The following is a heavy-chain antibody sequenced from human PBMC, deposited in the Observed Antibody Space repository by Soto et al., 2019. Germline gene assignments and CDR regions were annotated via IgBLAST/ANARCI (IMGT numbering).Heavy chain of an antibody. D-gene: IGHD6-19*01. J-gene: IGHJ4*02. V-gene: IGHV3-30-3*01. CDR1: GFTFSSYA. Sequence: QVQLVESGGGVVQPGRSLRLSCAASGFTFSSYAMHWVRQAPGKGLEWVAVISYDGSNKYYADSVKGRFTISRDNSKNTLYLQMNRLRAEDTAVYYCARDTRIAVAGIAPDYWGQGTLVTVSS. CDR3: ARDTRIAVAGIAPDY. CDR2: ISYDGSNK.